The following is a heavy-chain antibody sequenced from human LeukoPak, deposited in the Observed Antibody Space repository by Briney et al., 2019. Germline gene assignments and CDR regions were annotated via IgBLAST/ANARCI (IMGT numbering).Heavy chain of an antibody. V-gene: IGHV4-34*01. J-gene: IGHJ4*02. CDR3: ARVLGGDKRYYFDY. CDR2: INHSGST. Sequence: KPSETLSLTCAVYGGSFSGYYWGWIRQPPGKGLEWIGEINHSGSTNYNPSLKSRVTISVDTSKNQFSLKLSSVTAADTAVYYCARVLGGDKRYYFDYWGQGTLVTVSS. D-gene: IGHD2-21*02. CDR1: GGSFSGYY.